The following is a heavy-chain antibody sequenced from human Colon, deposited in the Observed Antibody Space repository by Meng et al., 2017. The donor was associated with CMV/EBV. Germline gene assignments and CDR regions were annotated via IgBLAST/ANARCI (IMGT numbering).Heavy chain of an antibody. CDR2: LGSDGSGI. J-gene: IGHJ5*02. D-gene: IGHD3-22*01. Sequence: GESLKISCTGSGYTFRSHAMTWVRQAPGKGLEWVSSLGSDGSGIYTADSVKGRFTISRDNSKNTLYLQMNSLRAEDTAVYYCAKLGRNDGDYDSYRWFAPWGPGTQVTVSS. CDR1: GYTFRSHA. CDR3: AKLGRNDGDYDSYRWFAP. V-gene: IGHV3-23*01.